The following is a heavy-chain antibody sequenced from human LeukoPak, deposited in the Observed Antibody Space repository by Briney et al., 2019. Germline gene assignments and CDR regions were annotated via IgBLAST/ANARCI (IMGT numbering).Heavy chain of an antibody. J-gene: IGHJ4*02. Sequence: WASVKVSCKASGYTFTGYYMHWVRQAPGQGLEWMGWINPNSGGTNYAQKLQGRVTMTTDTSTSTAYMELRSLRSDDTAVYYCARTSLDAYYYDSSHHGYWGQGTLVTVSS. V-gene: IGHV1-2*02. CDR2: INPNSGGT. CDR3: ARTSLDAYYYDSSHHGY. D-gene: IGHD3-22*01. CDR1: GYTFTGYY.